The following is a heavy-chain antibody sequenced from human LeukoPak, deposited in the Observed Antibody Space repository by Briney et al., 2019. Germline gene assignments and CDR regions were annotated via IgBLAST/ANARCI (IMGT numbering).Heavy chain of an antibody. CDR1: GFTFSSYA. D-gene: IGHD2-21*02. Sequence: QPGGALRLSCAASGFTFSSYAMHWVRQAPGKGLEWVAVISYDGSNKYYADSVKGRFTISRDNSKNTLYLQMNSLRAEDTAVYYCARDIEYCGGDCYSGASDAFDIWGQGTMVTVSS. CDR3: ARDIEYCGGDCYSGASDAFDI. V-gene: IGHV3-30*04. CDR2: ISYDGSNK. J-gene: IGHJ3*02.